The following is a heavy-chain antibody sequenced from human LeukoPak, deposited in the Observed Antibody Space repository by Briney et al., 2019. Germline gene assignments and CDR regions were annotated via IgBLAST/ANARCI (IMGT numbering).Heavy chain of an antibody. D-gene: IGHD3-22*01. Sequence: SETLSLTCAVYGGSFSGYYWSWIRQPPGKGLEWIGEINHSGSTNYNPSLKSRVTISVDTSKNQFSLKLSSVSAADTAVYYCARGRRHYYDSRGWFDPWGQGTLVTVSS. CDR2: INHSGST. CDR3: ARGRRHYYDSRGWFDP. CDR1: GGSFSGYY. V-gene: IGHV4-34*01. J-gene: IGHJ5*02.